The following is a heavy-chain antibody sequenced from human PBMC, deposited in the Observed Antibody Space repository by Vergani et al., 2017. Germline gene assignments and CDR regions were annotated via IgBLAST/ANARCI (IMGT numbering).Heavy chain of an antibody. J-gene: IGHJ6*03. V-gene: IGHV3-33*01. D-gene: IGHD2-2*01. CDR1: GFTFSSYG. CDR3: ARAAGYCSSTSCPPTLRNYYYYMDV. CDR2: IWYDGSNK. Sequence: QVQLVESGGGVVQPGRSLRLSCAASGFTFSSYGMHWVRQAPGKGLEWMAVIWYDGSNKYYADSVKGRFTISRDNSKNTLYLQMNGLRAEDTAVYYCARAAGYCSSTSCPPTLRNYYYYMDVWGKGP.